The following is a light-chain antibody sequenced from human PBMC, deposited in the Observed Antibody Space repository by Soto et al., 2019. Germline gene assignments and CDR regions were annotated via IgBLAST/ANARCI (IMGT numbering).Light chain of an antibody. Sequence: QSVLTQPPSASGSPGQSVTISCTGTTSDVGGSNYVSWYQLHPGKAPKLMIYEVTKRPSGVPDRFSGSKSANTASLTVSGLQAEDEADYYCSSYASTNNIVFGTGPKGTVL. V-gene: IGLV2-8*01. CDR1: TSDVGGSNY. J-gene: IGLJ1*01. CDR3: SSYASTNNIV. CDR2: EVT.